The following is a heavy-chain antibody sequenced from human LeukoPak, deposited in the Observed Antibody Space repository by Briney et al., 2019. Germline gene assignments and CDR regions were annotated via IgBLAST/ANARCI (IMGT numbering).Heavy chain of an antibody. D-gene: IGHD2/OR15-2a*01. J-gene: IGHJ4*02. Sequence: PSETLSLTCAVYGGSFSGYYWSWIRQPPGKGLEWIGEINHSGSTNYNPSLKSRVTISVDTSKNQFSLKLSSVTAADTAVYYCARDSTRYFDYWGQGTLVTVSS. CDR2: INHSGST. CDR3: ARDSTRYFDY. V-gene: IGHV4-34*01. CDR1: GGSFSGYY.